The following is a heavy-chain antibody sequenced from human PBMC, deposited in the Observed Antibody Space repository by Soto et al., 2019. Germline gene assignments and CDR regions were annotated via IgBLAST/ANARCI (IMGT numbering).Heavy chain of an antibody. CDR2: GGSGGST. V-gene: IGHV3-23*01. CDR3: VKFRGRAYHYYSMDV. D-gene: IGHD3-16*01. Sequence: DVQLLESGGGLVQRGGSLRLSCAASGFTFSTYGMTWVRQAPGKGLEWVSYGGSGGSTYYADSVKGRFTISRDNSKNTLYLQMNGLRAEDTAVYYCVKFRGRAYHYYSMDVWGNGTTVTVSS. CDR1: GFTFSTYG. J-gene: IGHJ6*03.